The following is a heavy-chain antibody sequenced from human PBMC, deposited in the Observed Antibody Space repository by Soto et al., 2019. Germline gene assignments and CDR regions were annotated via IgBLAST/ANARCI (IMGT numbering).Heavy chain of an antibody. J-gene: IGHJ4*02. CDR3: ARGDYDSSGYSGNYFDY. D-gene: IGHD3-22*01. CDR1: GFTFSSYS. Sequence: GGSLRLSCAASGFTFSSYSMNWVRQAPGKGLEWVSYISSSSSTIYYADSVKGRFTISRDNAKNSLYLQMNSLRDEETAVYYCARGDYDSSGYSGNYFDYWGQGTLVTVSS. V-gene: IGHV3-48*02. CDR2: ISSSSSTI.